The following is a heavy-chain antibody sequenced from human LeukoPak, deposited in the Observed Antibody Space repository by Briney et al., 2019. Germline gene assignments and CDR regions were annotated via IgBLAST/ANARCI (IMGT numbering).Heavy chain of an antibody. J-gene: IGHJ4*02. D-gene: IGHD3-10*01. Sequence: PGGSLRLSCAASGFTFSSYGMHWVRQAPGKGLEWVAVISYDGSNKYYADSVKGRFTISRDNSKNTLYLQMNSLRAEDTAVYYCAKDSLGGYYGSGSYSDYWGQGTLVTVSP. CDR2: ISYDGSNK. CDR3: AKDSLGGYYGSGSYSDY. V-gene: IGHV3-30*18. CDR1: GFTFSSYG.